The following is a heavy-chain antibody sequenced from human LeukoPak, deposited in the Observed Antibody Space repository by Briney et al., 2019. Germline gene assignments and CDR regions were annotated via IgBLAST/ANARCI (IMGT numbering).Heavy chain of an antibody. CDR2: INQNESEK. J-gene: IGHJ3*02. CDR1: GFTFSSSW. CDR3: AREHSGSYSVAFDI. V-gene: IGHV3-7*01. D-gene: IGHD1-26*01. Sequence: GGSLRLSCAASGFTFSSSWMSWVRQAPGKGLEWVANINQNESEKYYVDSVKGRFTISRDNAKNSLFLQMNSLRAEDTAVYYCAREHSGSYSVAFDIWGQGTMVTVSS.